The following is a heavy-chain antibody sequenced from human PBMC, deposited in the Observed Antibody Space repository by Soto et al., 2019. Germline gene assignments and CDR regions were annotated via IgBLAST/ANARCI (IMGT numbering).Heavy chain of an antibody. CDR2: IRQDGLGI. CDR1: GFTFSSYG. D-gene: IGHD1-26*01. J-gene: IGHJ4*02. Sequence: GGSLRLSCEASGFTFSSYGMSWVRQAPGKGLEWVADIRQDGLGIYSADSVKGRFTISRDNSKNTLFLQMDSLRAEDTALYYCARVVSGSYYPAAGHFDFWGQGALVPVSS. CDR3: ARVVSGSYYPAAGHFDF. V-gene: IGHV3-7*03.